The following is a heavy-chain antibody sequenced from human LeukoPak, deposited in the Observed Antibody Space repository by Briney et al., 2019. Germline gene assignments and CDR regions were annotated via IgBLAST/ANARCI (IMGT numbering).Heavy chain of an antibody. CDR2: INHSGST. J-gene: IGHJ1*01. Sequence: SETLSLTCAVYGGSFSGYYWSWIRQPPGKGLEWIGEINHSGSTNYNRSLKSRVTISVDTSKNQFSLKLSSVTAADTAAYYCARGPGSSWYLYSQHWGQGTLVTVSS. D-gene: IGHD6-13*01. CDR1: GGSFSGYY. CDR3: ARGPGSSWYLYSQH. V-gene: IGHV4-34*01.